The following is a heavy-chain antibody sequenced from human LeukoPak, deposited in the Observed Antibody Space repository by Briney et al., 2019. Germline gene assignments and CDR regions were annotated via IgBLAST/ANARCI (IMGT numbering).Heavy chain of an antibody. J-gene: IGHJ4*02. V-gene: IGHV3-30*02. CDR1: GFTFSSYG. CDR2: IRYDGSNK. D-gene: IGHD6-6*01. Sequence: GGSLRLPCAASGFTFSSYGMHWVRQAPGKGLEWVAFIRYDGSNKYYADSVKGRFTISRDNSKNTLYLQMNSLRAEDTAVYYCAKVASKQLAPTPFDYWGQGTLVTVSS. CDR3: AKVASKQLAPTPFDY.